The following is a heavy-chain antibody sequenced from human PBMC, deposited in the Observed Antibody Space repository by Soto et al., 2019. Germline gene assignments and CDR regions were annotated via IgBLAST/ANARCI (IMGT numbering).Heavy chain of an antibody. D-gene: IGHD3-9*01. J-gene: IGHJ5*02. CDR3: ARGVYVLRYFDWLPNWFDP. CDR1: GGTFSSYA. V-gene: IGHV1-18*01. Sequence: ASVKVSCKASGGTFSSYAISWVRQAPGQGLEWMGGIIAINGKTNYAQKLQGRVTMTTDTSTSTAYMELRSLRSDDTAVYYCARGVYVLRYFDWLPNWFDPWGQGTLVTVSS. CDR2: IIAINGKT.